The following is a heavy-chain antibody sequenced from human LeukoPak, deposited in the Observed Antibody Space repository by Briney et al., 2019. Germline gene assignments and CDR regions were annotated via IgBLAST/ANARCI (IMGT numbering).Heavy chain of an antibody. D-gene: IGHD6-13*01. CDR3: ARLGSSWDFFDF. Sequence: GGSLRLSCVASGFTLSGYWMRWVRHLPGKGLEWVANIRQDAGKKRYVDSVKGGFTISRDNAKNSVYLQMNSLRAEDTGVYYCARLGSSWDFFDFWGQGTLVTVS. V-gene: IGHV3-7*01. CDR2: IRQDAGKK. CDR1: GFTLSGYW. J-gene: IGHJ4*02.